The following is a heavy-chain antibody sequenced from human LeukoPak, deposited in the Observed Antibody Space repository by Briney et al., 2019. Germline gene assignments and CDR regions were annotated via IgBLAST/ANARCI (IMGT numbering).Heavy chain of an antibody. V-gene: IGHV4-59*08. CDR3: ARRVGDLKRYYFDY. D-gene: IGHD3-10*01. Sequence: PSETLSLTCTVSGGSISTYYWSWIRQPPGKGLEWIGHIYYSGSTNYNPSLKSRVTISLDTSRNQFSLKLSSVTAADTAVYYCARRVGDLKRYYFDYWGQGTLVTVSS. CDR2: IYYSGST. CDR1: GGSISTYY. J-gene: IGHJ4*02.